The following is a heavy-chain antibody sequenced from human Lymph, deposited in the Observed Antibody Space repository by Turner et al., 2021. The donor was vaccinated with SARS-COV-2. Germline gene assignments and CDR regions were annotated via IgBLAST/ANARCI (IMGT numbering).Heavy chain of an antibody. D-gene: IGHD1-26*01. Sequence: QVQLVQSGAEVKKPGSSVKVSCKASGGTFSTYVISWVRQAPGQGLEWMGGIIPILGIANYPQKFQGRVTITADKSTSTAYMELSSLRSEDTAVYHCARRHSGNYDAFDIWGQGTMVTVSS. V-gene: IGHV1-69*10. CDR1: GGTFSTYV. CDR3: ARRHSGNYDAFDI. CDR2: IIPILGIA. J-gene: IGHJ3*02.